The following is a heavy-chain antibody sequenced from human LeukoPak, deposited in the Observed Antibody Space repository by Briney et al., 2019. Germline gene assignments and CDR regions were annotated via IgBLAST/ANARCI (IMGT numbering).Heavy chain of an antibody. CDR2: RNVDSGGT. D-gene: IGHD2-21*02. V-gene: IGHV1-2*02. Sequence: ASVKVSCKASGNIFTISNIHWGRNPPGQGLEWMGRRNVDSGGTKYAQKFQGRVTMTRDTSVSTAFMDLTRLTSDDTAVYYCARDSKVTGTSFDSWGQGTLVTVSS. CDR3: ARDSKVTGTSFDS. CDR1: GNIFTISN. J-gene: IGHJ4*02.